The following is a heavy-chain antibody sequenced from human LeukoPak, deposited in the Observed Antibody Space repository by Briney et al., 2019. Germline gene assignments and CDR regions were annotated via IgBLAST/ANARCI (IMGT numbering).Heavy chain of an antibody. D-gene: IGHD7-27*01. J-gene: IGHJ2*01. V-gene: IGHV3-74*01. Sequence: GGSLRLSCAASGFTFSTYWVHWVRQAPGKGLVWVSRINPDGSRTDYADSVKGRFTISRDNAKNSLYLQMNSLRAEDTAVYYCARVDNWGSDWFFDLWGRGTLVTVSS. CDR3: ARVDNWGSDWFFDL. CDR2: INPDGSRT. CDR1: GFTFSTYW.